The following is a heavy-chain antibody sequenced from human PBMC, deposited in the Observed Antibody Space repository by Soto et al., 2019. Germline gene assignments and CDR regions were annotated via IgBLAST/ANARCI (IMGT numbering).Heavy chain of an antibody. CDR3: ARNGDLEYCSGGSCYYLFSGFDY. CDR2: ISAYNGNT. D-gene: IGHD2-15*01. J-gene: IGHJ4*02. CDR1: GYTFTSYG. Sequence: QVQLVQSGAEVKKPGASVKVSCKASGYTFTSYGISWVRQAPGQGLEWMGWISAYNGNTNYAQKLQGRVTMTTDTSTSTAYVELRSLRSDDTAVYYCARNGDLEYCSGGSCYYLFSGFDYWGQGTLVTVSS. V-gene: IGHV1-18*01.